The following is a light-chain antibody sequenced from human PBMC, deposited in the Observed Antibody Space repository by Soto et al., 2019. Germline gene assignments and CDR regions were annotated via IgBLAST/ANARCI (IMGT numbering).Light chain of an antibody. Sequence: DIQITQSPSTLSASVGDRVTITCRASQSISSWLAWYQQKPGKAPKLLIYKASSLESGVPPRFSGSGSGTEFTLTISSLQPDDLATHYCQQYNSPPTFGQGTNVETK. CDR1: QSISSW. J-gene: IGKJ1*01. CDR3: QQYNSPPT. CDR2: KAS. V-gene: IGKV1-5*03.